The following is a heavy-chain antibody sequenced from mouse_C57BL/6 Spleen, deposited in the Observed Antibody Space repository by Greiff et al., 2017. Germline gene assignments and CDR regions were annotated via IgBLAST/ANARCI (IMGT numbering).Heavy chain of an antibody. CDR1: GYTFTSYW. CDR2: INPSNSGT. CDR3: ARLGPSYAMDY. Sequence: VKPGASVKLSCKASGYTFTSYWMHWVKQRPGQGLEWMGNINPSNSGTNYNEKFKSKATLTVDKSSSTAYMQLSSRTSEDSAVYYCARLGPSYAMDYWGQGTSVTVSS. J-gene: IGHJ4*01. V-gene: IGHV1-53*01. D-gene: IGHD4-1*01.